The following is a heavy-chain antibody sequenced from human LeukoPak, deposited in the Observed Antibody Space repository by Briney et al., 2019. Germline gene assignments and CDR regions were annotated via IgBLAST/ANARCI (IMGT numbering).Heavy chain of an antibody. D-gene: IGHD5-24*01. Sequence: AVKVSCKASGGTFSSYAICWGRQAPGQGLEWMGRIIPNFGTANYAQKIQGRVTITTDESKSTDYMELSSLRSEDTAVYYGARGQRDGYNPRGFDYWGQGTLVTVSS. V-gene: IGHV1-69*05. CDR2: IIPNFGTA. J-gene: IGHJ4*02. CDR3: ARGQRDGYNPRGFDY. CDR1: GGTFSSYA.